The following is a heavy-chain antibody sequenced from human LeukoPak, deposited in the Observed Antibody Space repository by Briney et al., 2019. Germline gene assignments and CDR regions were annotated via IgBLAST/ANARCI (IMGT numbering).Heavy chain of an antibody. CDR3: ARDPGQQLDQSC. D-gene: IGHD6-13*01. Sequence: TFSGFWMHWIRRHPGKGLEWIGYIYYSGSTYYNPSLKSRVTISVDTSKNQFSLKLSSVTAADTAVYYCARDPGQQLDQSCWGQGTLVTVSS. J-gene: IGHJ4*02. V-gene: IGHV4-31*02. CDR2: IYYSGST. CDR1: TFSGFW.